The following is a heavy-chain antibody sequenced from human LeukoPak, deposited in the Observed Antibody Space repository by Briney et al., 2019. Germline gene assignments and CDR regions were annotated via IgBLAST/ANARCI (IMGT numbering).Heavy chain of an antibody. D-gene: IGHD2-15*01. J-gene: IGHJ4*02. CDR3: AKCSGGSCYSPFDS. Sequence: TGGSLRLSCAASGFTFSNYAMSWVRQAPGEGLEWVSAISGRGDSTYYAGSVKGRFTISRDNSKNTLYLQMNSLRAEDAAVYYCAKCSGGSCYSPFDSWGQGTLVTVSS. CDR1: GFTFSNYA. V-gene: IGHV3-23*01. CDR2: ISGRGDST.